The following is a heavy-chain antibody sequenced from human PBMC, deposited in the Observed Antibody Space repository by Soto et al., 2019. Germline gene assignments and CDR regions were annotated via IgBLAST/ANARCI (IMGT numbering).Heavy chain of an antibody. D-gene: IGHD5-18*01. CDR2: INHSGST. J-gene: IGHJ4*02. V-gene: IGHV4-34*01. CDR1: GGSFSGYY. Sequence: SETLSLTCAVYGGSFSGYYWSWIRQPPGKGLEWIGEINHSGSTNYNPSLKSRVTISVDTSKNQFSLKLSSVTAADTAVYYCASATRYSYGPVFWGQGTLVTVSS. CDR3: ASATRYSYGPVF.